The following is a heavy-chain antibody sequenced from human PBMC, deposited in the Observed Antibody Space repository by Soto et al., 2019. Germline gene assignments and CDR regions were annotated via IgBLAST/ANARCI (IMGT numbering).Heavy chain of an antibody. CDR3: ARGITFGGVLNGMDV. Sequence: ASVKASCKASGYTFTTSGNSWMRQAPGQGLEWMGWINTDNSNTYYAPKLQGRVTMPTDTSTSTAYLDLRSLKSDDTAVYYCARGITFGGVLNGMDVWGQGTTVTVSS. V-gene: IGHV1-18*01. CDR1: GYTFTTSG. CDR2: INTDNSNT. D-gene: IGHD3-16*01. J-gene: IGHJ6*02.